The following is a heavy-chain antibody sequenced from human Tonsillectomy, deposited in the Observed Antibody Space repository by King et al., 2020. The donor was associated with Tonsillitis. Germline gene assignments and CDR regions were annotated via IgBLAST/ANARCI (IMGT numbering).Heavy chain of an antibody. CDR1: GFTFSSYA. V-gene: IGHV3-30*01. CDR2: ISYDESNK. D-gene: IGHD5-12*01. J-gene: IGHJ4*01. Sequence: VQLVESGGGLVQPGRSLRLSCAASGFTFSSYATHWVRQTPGKGLEWVELISYDESNKYYADSVKGRFTISSDNSKNTLYLRMNSLRAEDTAVYFCARGAPYYSGSFNYFDFWGLGTLVTVSS. CDR3: ARGAPYYSGSFNYFDF.